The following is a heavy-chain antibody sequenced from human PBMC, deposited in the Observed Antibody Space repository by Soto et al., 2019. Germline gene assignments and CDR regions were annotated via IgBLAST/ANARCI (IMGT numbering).Heavy chain of an antibody. CDR1: GFTFSSYA. J-gene: IGHJ5*02. CDR2: ISGSGGST. Sequence: EVQLLESGGGLVQPGGSLRLSCAASGFTFSSYAMSWVRQAPGKGLEWVSAISGSGGSTYYAESVKGRFPVSRVNSKNTLYLQMNSLRDEDTAVYYCAKYQAYGDCDLFGTWGQGTLVTVSS. V-gene: IGHV3-23*01. CDR3: AKYQAYGDCDLFGT. D-gene: IGHD4-17*01.